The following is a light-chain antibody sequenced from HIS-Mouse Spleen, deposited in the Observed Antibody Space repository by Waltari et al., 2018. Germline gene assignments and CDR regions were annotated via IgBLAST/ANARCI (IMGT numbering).Light chain of an antibody. J-gene: IGLJ1*01. CDR2: DVS. Sequence: QSALTQPASVSGSPGQSITISCTGTSSDVGGYNYVSWYQQHPGKAPKLMIYDVSNPPSGVSSRFAGSKSGNTASRTSAGLQAEDEADYYCSSYTSSSTYVFGTGTKVTVL. CDR1: SSDVGGYNY. CDR3: SSYTSSSTYV. V-gene: IGLV2-14*03.